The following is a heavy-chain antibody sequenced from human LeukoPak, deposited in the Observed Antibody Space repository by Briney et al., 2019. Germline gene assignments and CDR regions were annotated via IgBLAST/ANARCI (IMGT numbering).Heavy chain of an antibody. D-gene: IGHD6-6*01. CDR1: GFTFSSSW. J-gene: IGHJ4*02. V-gene: IGHV3-7*03. Sequence: GGSLRLSCVASGFTFSSSWMSWVRQAPGKGLEWVANIKQAGSETYYVDSVKGRFTISRDDAKNSLYLQMDSLRAEDTAVYFCARAHSTSSSVYDFWGQGTRVTVSP. CDR2: IKQAGSET. CDR3: ARAHSTSSSVYDF.